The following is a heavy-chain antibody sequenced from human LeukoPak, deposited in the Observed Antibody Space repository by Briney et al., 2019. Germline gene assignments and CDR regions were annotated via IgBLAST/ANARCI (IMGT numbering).Heavy chain of an antibody. Sequence: GESLKISCKGSGYSFTSHWIGWVRQMPGKGLEWMGIICPGDSDTRYGSSFQGQVTISADKSISTAYLQWSSLKASDTAMYYCARSNYYDSSGCDYWGQGTLVTVSS. CDR3: ARSNYYDSSGCDY. CDR2: ICPGDSDT. CDR1: GYSFTSHW. J-gene: IGHJ4*02. V-gene: IGHV5-51*01. D-gene: IGHD3-22*01.